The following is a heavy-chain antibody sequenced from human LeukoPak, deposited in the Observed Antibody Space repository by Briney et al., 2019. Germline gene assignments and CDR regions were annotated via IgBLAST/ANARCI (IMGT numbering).Heavy chain of an antibody. J-gene: IGHJ3*02. CDR2: INHSGST. CDR3: ATQPVVTPVDAFDI. CDR1: GGSFSGYY. D-gene: IGHD4-23*01. Sequence: SETLSLTCAVYGGSFSGYYWSWIRQPPGKGLEWIGEINHSGSTNYNPSLKSRVTISVDTSKNQFSLKLSSVTAADTAVYYCATQPVVTPVDAFDIWGQGTMVTVSS. V-gene: IGHV4-34*01.